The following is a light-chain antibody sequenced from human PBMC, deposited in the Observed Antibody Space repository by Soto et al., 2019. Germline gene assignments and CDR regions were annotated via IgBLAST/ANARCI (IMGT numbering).Light chain of an antibody. Sequence: DIQMTQSPSTLSASVGDRVTITCRASLSISNWLAWYQQKPGKAPKLLIYRASILESGVPSRFSGSESETEFTLTISSLQPDEFAIYYCQQYNRYSRTFGQGTKVEIK. V-gene: IGKV1-5*03. CDR3: QQYNRYSRT. CDR1: LSISNW. J-gene: IGKJ1*01. CDR2: RAS.